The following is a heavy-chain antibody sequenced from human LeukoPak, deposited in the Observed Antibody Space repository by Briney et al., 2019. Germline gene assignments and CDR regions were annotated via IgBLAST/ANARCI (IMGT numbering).Heavy chain of an antibody. CDR1: GFTFSNAW. J-gene: IGHJ4*02. V-gene: IGHV3-15*01. CDR2: IKSKTDGGTT. Sequence: GGSLRLSCAASGFTFSNAWMSWVRHAPGKGREWVGRIKSKTDGGTTDYAAPVKGRFTISRDDSKNTLYLQMNSLKTEDTAVYYCTTDPSMLVVVITPVEYWRQGTLVTVSS. CDR3: TTDPSMLVVVITPVEY. D-gene: IGHD3-22*01.